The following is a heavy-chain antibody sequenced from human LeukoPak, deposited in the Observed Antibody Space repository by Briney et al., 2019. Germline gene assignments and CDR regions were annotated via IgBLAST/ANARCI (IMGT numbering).Heavy chain of an antibody. J-gene: IGHJ4*02. D-gene: IGHD1-26*01. CDR2: ISAYNYNT. CDR1: GYTFTSYG. Sequence: ASVKVSCKASGYTFTSYGITWVRQAPGQGLEWMGWISAYNYNTNFAQKVQDRVTMTTDTSTSTAYMELRSLRSDDTAVYYCARGGVGATTSGYWGQGTLVTVSS. CDR3: ARGGVGATTSGY. V-gene: IGHV1-18*01.